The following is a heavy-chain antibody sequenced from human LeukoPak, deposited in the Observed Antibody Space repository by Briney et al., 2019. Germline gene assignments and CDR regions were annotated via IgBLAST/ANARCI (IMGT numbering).Heavy chain of an antibody. CDR2: INHSGST. Sequence: SETLSLTCAVYGGSFSGYYWSWLRQPPGKGLEWIGEINHSGSTNYNPSLKSRVTISVDTSKNQFSLKLSSVTAADTAVYYCAREPWEPHYYYGMDVWGQGTTVTVSS. V-gene: IGHV4-34*01. D-gene: IGHD1-26*01. J-gene: IGHJ6*02. CDR3: AREPWEPHYYYGMDV. CDR1: GGSFSGYY.